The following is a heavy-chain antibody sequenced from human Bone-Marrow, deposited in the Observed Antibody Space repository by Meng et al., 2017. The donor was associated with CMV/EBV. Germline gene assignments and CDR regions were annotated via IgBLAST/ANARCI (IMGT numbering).Heavy chain of an antibody. CDR2: IRSGSSQT. J-gene: IGHJ5*02. CDR1: GFTFTSYS. Sequence: GESLKISCAASGFTFTSYSMNWVRQAPGKGLEWVSSIRSGSSQTYYADSVKGRFTISRDNAQNSLSLQMDSLRGDDTGIYYCARVFIPASGVGEWFDPWGQGTLVTVSS. V-gene: IGHV3-21*01. D-gene: IGHD6-13*01. CDR3: ARVFIPASGVGEWFDP.